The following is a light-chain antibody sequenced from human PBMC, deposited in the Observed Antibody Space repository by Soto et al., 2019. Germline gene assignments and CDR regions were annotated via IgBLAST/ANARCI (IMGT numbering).Light chain of an antibody. J-gene: IGKJ4*01. Sequence: EIVLRQSPGTLSLTPGERATLSCRASQSVSSSYLAWYQQKPGQAPRLLIYGASSRATGIPDRFSGSGSGTDFTLTISSLEPEDFAVYYCQQRSAWPPTFGGGAKADIK. V-gene: IGKV3D-20*02. CDR3: QQRSAWPPT. CDR2: GAS. CDR1: QSVSSSY.